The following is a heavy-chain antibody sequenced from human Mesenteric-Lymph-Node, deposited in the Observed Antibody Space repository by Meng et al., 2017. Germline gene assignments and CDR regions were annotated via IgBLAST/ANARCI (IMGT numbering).Heavy chain of an antibody. CDR2: IYHGVNI. CDR3: VRDTRRGGGWFDP. J-gene: IGHJ5*02. V-gene: IGHV4-30-2*01. D-gene: IGHD3-10*01. Sequence: QMQLHQWGDGLLKPSETLSLTCAVAGDSITSGDYSWTWIRQPPGKGLEWIGYIYHGVNIYYTPSLRSRVTISVDKSRNQFSLKLTSVSAADTAVYYCVRDTRRGGGWFDPWGQGTLVTASS. CDR1: GDSITSGDYS.